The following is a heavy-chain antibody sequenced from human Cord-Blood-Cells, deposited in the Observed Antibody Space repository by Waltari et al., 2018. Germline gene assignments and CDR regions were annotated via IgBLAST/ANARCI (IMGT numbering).Heavy chain of an antibody. D-gene: IGHD3-10*01. CDR3: ARSGYFGDAFDI. CDR2: ISSSSSYI. J-gene: IGHJ3*02. Sequence: EVQLVESGGGLVKPGGSLTPSCAASGFTFISYSMNWVRQAPGKGLEWVSSISSSSSYIYYADSVKGRFTISRDNAKNSLYLQMNSLRAEDTAVYYCARSGYFGDAFDIWGQGTMVTVSS. CDR1: GFTFISYS. V-gene: IGHV3-21*01.